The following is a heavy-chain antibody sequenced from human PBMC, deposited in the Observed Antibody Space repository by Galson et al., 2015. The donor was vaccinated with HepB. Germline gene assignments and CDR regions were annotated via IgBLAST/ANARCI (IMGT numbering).Heavy chain of an antibody. CDR2: ISGSGGST. D-gene: IGHD3-10*01. CDR1: GFTFSSYA. Sequence: SLRLSCAASGFTFSSYAMSWVRQAPGKGLEWVSAISGSGGSTYYADSVKGRFTISRDNSKNTLYLQMNSLRVEDTAVYYCAKDQKCFGELHCGEVDNWGQGTLVTVSS. V-gene: IGHV3-23*01. J-gene: IGHJ4*02. CDR3: AKDQKCFGELHCGEVDN.